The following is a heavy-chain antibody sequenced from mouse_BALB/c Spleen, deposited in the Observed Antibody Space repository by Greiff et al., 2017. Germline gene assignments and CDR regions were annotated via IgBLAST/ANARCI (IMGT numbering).Heavy chain of an antibody. CDR2: ISSGGSYT. J-gene: IGHJ4*01. D-gene: IGHD1-2*01. CDR3: ARDRNYGYPMDY. V-gene: IGHV5-9-4*01. Sequence: EVQVVESGGGLVKPGGSLKLSCAASGFTFSSYAMSWVRQSPEKRLEWVAEISSGGSYTYYPDTVTGRFTISRDNAKNTLYLEMSSLRSEDTAMYYCARDRNYGYPMDYWGQGTSVTVSS. CDR1: GFTFSSYA.